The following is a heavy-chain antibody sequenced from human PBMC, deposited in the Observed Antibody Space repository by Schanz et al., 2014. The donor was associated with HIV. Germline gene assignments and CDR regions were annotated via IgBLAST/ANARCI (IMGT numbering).Heavy chain of an antibody. CDR2: ISAGVGTA. CDR1: GFTFSSYA. J-gene: IGHJ3*02. D-gene: IGHD3-16*01. Sequence: EVQLLESAGGLVQPGGLLRLSCAASGFTFSSYAMTWVRQAPGKGLDWVSTISAGVGTASYADSVKGRFTISRDNSKKMLFLQMNRLRAEDTAVYYCAIRTPMISFGAFDIWGRGTMVTVSS. V-gene: IGHV3-23*01. CDR3: AIRTPMISFGAFDI.